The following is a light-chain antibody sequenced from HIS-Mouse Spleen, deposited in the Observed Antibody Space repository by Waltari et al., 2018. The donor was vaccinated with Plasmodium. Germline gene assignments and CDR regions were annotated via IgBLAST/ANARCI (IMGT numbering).Light chain of an antibody. V-gene: IGLV2-23*01. J-gene: IGLJ3*02. CDR2: EGS. Sequence: QSALTQPASVSGSPGQSITISCTAPSSDVGSYNLVSWYQQHPGKAARLMIDEGSKRPSGVSKRFADAKSVKTASLTISVLQAEDEADYYCCSYAGSSTVVFGGGTKLTVL. CDR3: CSYAGSSTVV. CDR1: SSDVGSYNL.